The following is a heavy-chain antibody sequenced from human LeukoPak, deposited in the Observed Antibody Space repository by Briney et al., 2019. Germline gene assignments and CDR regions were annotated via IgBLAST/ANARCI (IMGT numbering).Heavy chain of an antibody. V-gene: IGHV3-21*04. CDR1: GFTFSNSA. CDR2: INNVGSHI. CDR3: AKGKTVVPAAIDY. Sequence: PGGSLRLSCAASGFTFSNSAMNWVRQAPGKGLEWVSSINNVGSHIYYADSVKGRFTISRDNAKNSLYLQMNSLRAEDTAVYYCAKGKTVVPAAIDYWGQGTLVTVSS. J-gene: IGHJ4*02. D-gene: IGHD2-2*02.